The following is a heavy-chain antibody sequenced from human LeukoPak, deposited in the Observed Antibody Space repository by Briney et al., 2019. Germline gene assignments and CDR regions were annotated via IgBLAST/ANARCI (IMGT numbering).Heavy chain of an antibody. CDR1: GGSVSGYY. Sequence: SETLSLTCTVSGGSVSGYYWSWIRQPPGKALEWIAFIYYSGSTGYDPSLKSRVTISVDTSKNQFSLKLNSVTAADTAVYYCARHGQGAFDFWGQGTMVTVSS. J-gene: IGHJ3*01. V-gene: IGHV4-59*02. CDR2: IYYSGST. CDR3: ARHGQGAFDF.